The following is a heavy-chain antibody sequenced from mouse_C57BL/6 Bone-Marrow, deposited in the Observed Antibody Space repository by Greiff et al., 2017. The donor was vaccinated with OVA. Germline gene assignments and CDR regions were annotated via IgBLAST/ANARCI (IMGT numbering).Heavy chain of an antibody. CDR2: IYPRSGNT. CDR3: ARLTRYAMDY. V-gene: IGHV1-81*01. J-gene: IGHJ4*01. CDR1: GYTFTSYG. D-gene: IGHD4-1*01. Sequence: VQLQQSGAELARPGASVKLSCKASGYTFTSYGISWVKQRTGQGLEWIGEIYPRSGNTYYNEKFKGKATLTADKSSSTAYMKLRSLTSEDSAVYFCARLTRYAMDYWGQGTTVTVSS.